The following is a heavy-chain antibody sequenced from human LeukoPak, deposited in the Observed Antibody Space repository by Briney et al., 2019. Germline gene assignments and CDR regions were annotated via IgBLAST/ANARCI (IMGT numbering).Heavy chain of an antibody. V-gene: IGHV1-69*04. CDR1: GGTFSSYA. J-gene: IGHJ4*02. CDR2: IIPILGIA. CDR3: AREYCSGGSCHHFDY. Sequence: SVKVSCKASGGTFSSYAISWVRQAPGQGPEWMGRIIPILGIANYARKFQGRVTITADKSTSTAYMELSSLRSGDTAVYYCAREYCSGGSCHHFDYWGQGTLVTVSS. D-gene: IGHD2-15*01.